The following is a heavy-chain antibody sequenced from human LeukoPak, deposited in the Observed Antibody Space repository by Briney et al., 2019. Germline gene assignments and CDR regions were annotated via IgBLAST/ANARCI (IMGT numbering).Heavy chain of an antibody. J-gene: IGHJ3*02. CDR1: GFTFSSYS. CDR3: ARDQGGSYYHDAFDI. V-gene: IGHV3-21*01. D-gene: IGHD1-26*01. CDR2: ISSSSSYI. Sequence: SGGSLRLSCAASGFTFSSYSMNWVRQAPGKGLEWVSSISSSSSYIYYADSVKGRFTISRDNAKNSLYLQMNSLRAEDTAVYYCARDQGGSYYHDAFDIWGQGTMVTVSS.